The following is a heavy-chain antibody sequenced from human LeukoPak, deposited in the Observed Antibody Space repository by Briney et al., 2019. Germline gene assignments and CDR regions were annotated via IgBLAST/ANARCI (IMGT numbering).Heavy chain of an antibody. D-gene: IGHD2-2*01. Sequence: SSETLSLTCTVPGGSISSHYWSWIRQPPGKGLEWIGYIYYSGSTNYNPSLKSRVTISVDTSKNQFSLKLSSVTAADTAVYYCARHCSSTSCYGDAFDIWGQGTMVTVSS. CDR1: GGSISSHY. CDR3: ARHCSSTSCYGDAFDI. V-gene: IGHV4-59*11. CDR2: IYYSGST. J-gene: IGHJ3*02.